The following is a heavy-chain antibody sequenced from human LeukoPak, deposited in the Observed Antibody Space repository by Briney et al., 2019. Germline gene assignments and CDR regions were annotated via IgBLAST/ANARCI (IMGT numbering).Heavy chain of an antibody. V-gene: IGHV3-74*01. CDR2: INSDGSTT. D-gene: IGHD2-15*01. Sequence: GGSLRLSCAASGFTFSSYWMHWVRQDPGKGLVWLSRINSDGSTTNYADSVKGRFTISRDNAENTLYLQMNSLRVEDTAVYYCTRRVSATRWFDPWGQGTLVTVSS. J-gene: IGHJ5*02. CDR3: TRRVSATRWFDP. CDR1: GFTFSSYW.